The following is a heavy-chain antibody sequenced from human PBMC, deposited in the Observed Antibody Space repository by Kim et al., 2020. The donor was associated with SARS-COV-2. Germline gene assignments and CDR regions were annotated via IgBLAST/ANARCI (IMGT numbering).Heavy chain of an antibody. J-gene: IGHJ4*02. CDR3: VSGPAAMGFVNYFDY. D-gene: IGHD2-2*01. Sequence: PALKSRVTMSVDTSKNQFSLKLSSVTAADTAVYYCVSGPAAMGFVNYFDYWGQGTLVTVSS. V-gene: IGHV4-34*01.